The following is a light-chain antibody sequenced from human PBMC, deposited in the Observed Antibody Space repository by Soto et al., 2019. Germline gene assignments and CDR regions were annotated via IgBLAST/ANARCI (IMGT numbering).Light chain of an antibody. CDR3: QTWGTGIVV. CDR1: SGHSSYA. CDR2: LNSDDSH. Sequence: QSVLTQSPSASASLGASVKLTCTLSSGHSSYAIAWHQQQPEKGPRYLMKLNSDDSHSKGDGIPDRFSGSSSGAERYLVISSLQSEDEADYYCQTWGTGIVVFGGGTKVTVL. V-gene: IGLV4-69*01. J-gene: IGLJ2*01.